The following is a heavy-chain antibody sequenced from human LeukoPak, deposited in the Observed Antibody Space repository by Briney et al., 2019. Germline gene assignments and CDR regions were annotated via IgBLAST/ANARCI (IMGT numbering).Heavy chain of an antibody. CDR3: ARSGSGSHTYYYYGMDV. D-gene: IGHD3-10*01. V-gene: IGHV4-34*01. CDR1: GGXFSGYY. CDR2: INHSGST. Sequence: PSETLSLTCAVYGGXFSGYYCNWIRQPPGKGREWIGEINHSGSTNYNPSLKSRVTISVDTSKNQFSLKLSSVTAADTAVYYCARSGSGSHTYYYYGMDVWGQGTTVTVSS. J-gene: IGHJ6*02.